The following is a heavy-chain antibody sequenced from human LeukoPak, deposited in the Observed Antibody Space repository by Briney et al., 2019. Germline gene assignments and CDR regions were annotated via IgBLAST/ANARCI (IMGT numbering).Heavy chain of an antibody. V-gene: IGHV3-23*01. D-gene: IGHD3-10*01. CDR2: IGYSGGST. CDR3: AKGGFGELNFDY. CDR1: RFTVSSYA. Sequence: PGGSLRLSCAASRFTVSSYAMSWVRQAPGKGLERVSAIGYSGGSTYYADSVKGRFTISRDNSKNTLYLQMNSLRAEDTAVYYCAKGGFGELNFDYWGQGTLVTVSS. J-gene: IGHJ4*02.